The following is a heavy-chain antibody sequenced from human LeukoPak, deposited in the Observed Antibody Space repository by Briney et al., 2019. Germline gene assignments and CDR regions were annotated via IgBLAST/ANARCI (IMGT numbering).Heavy chain of an antibody. CDR2: ISSSSSYI. Sequence: GGSLRLSCAASGFTFSSYSMNWVRQAPGKGLEWVSSISSSSSYIYYADSVKGRFTISRDNSKNTLYLQMNSLRTEDTAVYYCAKAEGYDILTGLDYWGQGILVTVSS. V-gene: IGHV3-21*04. CDR3: AKAEGYDILTGLDY. CDR1: GFTFSSYS. D-gene: IGHD3-9*01. J-gene: IGHJ4*02.